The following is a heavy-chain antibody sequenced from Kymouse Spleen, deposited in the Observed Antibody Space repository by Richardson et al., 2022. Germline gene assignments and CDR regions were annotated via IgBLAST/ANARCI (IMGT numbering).Heavy chain of an antibody. V-gene: IGHV3-33*01. CDR2: IWYDGSNK. D-gene: IGHD3-10*01. Sequence: QVQLVESGGGVVQPGRSLRLSCAASGFTFSSYGMHWVRQAPGKGLEWVAVIWYDGSNKYYADSVKGRFTISRDNSKNTLYLQMNSLRAEDTAVYYCARAGYYYGSGSYDYWGQGTLVTVSS. CDR1: GFTFSSYG. J-gene: IGHJ4*02. CDR3: ARAGYYYGSGSYDY.